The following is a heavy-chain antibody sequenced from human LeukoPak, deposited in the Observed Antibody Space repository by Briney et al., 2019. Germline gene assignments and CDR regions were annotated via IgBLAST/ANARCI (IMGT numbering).Heavy chain of an antibody. CDR2: IYRGGDI. CDR3: ARGDGYNFFDY. J-gene: IGHJ4*02. V-gene: IGHV3-53*01. Sequence: HPGGSLRLSCAASGFTVSSHYMSWVRQAPGKGLEWVSVIYRGGDIYYANSVKGRFTISRDTSKNILYLPMNSLRAEDTAVYYCARGDGYNFFDYWGQGTLVTVSS. CDR1: GFTVSSHY. D-gene: IGHD5-24*01.